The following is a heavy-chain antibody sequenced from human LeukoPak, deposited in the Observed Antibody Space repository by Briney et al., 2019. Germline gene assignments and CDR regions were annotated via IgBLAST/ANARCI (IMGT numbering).Heavy chain of an antibody. CDR1: GYTFTSYD. D-gene: IGHD6-13*01. CDR3: ARGLVYIAAAGMD. V-gene: IGHV1-8*01. Sequence: GASVKVSCRASGYTFTSYDINWVRQATGQGLEWMGWMNPNSGNTGYAQKFQGRVTMTRNTSISTAYMELSSLRSEDTAVYYCARGLVYIAAAGMDWGQGTLVTVSS. J-gene: IGHJ4*02. CDR2: MNPNSGNT.